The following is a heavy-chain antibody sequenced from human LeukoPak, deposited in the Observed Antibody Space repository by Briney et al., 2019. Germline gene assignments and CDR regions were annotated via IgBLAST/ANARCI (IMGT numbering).Heavy chain of an antibody. CDR1: GFYFGDYG. CDR2: ITWNGEST. V-gene: IGHV3-20*04. Sequence: GGSLRLSCAASGFYFGDYGMSWVRQVPGKGLEWVAGITWNGESTSYAESVKGRFTISRDNTRNFLYLQMNSPGADDTAVYYCARDWRSGSSSDFWGQGLLVTVSS. D-gene: IGHD3-22*01. J-gene: IGHJ4*02. CDR3: ARDWRSGSSSDF.